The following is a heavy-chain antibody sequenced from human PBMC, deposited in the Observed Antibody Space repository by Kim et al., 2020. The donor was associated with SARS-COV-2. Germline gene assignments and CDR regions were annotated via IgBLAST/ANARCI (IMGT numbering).Heavy chain of an antibody. V-gene: IGHV3-23*01. CDR3: AKGAPNPQLRFLEWLSPGGWFDP. J-gene: IGHJ5*02. D-gene: IGHD3-3*01. CDR1: GFTFSSYA. CDR2: ISGSGGST. Sequence: GGSLRLSCAASGFTFSSYAMSWVRQAPGKGLEWVSAISGSGGSTYYADSVKGRFTISRDNSKNTLYLQMNSLRAEDTAVYYCAKGAPNPQLRFLEWLSPGGWFDPWGQGTLVTVSS.